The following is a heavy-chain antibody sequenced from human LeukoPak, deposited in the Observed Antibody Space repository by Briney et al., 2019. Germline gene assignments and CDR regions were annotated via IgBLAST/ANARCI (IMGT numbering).Heavy chain of an antibody. D-gene: IGHD3-22*01. CDR1: GFTFSTYG. J-gene: IGHJ4*02. CDR2: ISGTGDTT. Sequence: GGSLRLSCAASGFTFSTYGMSWVRQAPGKGLEWVSGISGTGDTTYYADSVKGRFTISRDNAKNSLYLQMNSLRAEDTAVYYCARDPYYYDSSGYYDYWGQGTLVTVSS. V-gene: IGHV3-23*01. CDR3: ARDPYYYDSSGYYDY.